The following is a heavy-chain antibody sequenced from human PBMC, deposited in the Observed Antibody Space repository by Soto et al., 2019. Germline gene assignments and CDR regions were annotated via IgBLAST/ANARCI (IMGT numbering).Heavy chain of an antibody. V-gene: IGHV1-69*02. J-gene: IGHJ4*02. CDR3: ARSSGGCGDYLTYFDY. CDR1: GGTFSSYT. CDR2: IIPILGIA. D-gene: IGHD4-17*01. Sequence: QVQLVQSGAEVKKPGSSVKVSCTASGGTFSSYTISWVRQAPGQGLEWMGRIIPILGIANYAQKLQGRVTITADKSTSTAYMELSSLRSEDTAVYYCARSSGGCGDYLTYFDYWGQGTLVTVSS.